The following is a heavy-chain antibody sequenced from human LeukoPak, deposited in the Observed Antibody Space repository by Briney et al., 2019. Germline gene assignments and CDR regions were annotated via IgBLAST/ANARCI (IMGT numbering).Heavy chain of an antibody. Sequence: GGSLRLSCAASGFTFSRFGMHWVRQAPGKGLEWVAVIWYDGGNKLYADSVKGRFTISRDNSKNTLFLQMNSLRADDTAVYYCAEQSRGGSYFLDFWGQGTLVTVSP. V-gene: IGHV3-33*06. D-gene: IGHD1-26*01. CDR1: GFTFSRFG. CDR3: AEQSRGGSYFLDF. CDR2: IWYDGGNK. J-gene: IGHJ4*02.